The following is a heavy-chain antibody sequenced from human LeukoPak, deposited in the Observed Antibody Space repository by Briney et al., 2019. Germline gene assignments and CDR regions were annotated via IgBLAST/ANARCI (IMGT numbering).Heavy chain of an antibody. CDR3: VRAPRDSSTMLDY. Sequence: GASVKVSCKASGYTFTTYWIQWVRQAPGQGLEWVALINPNDGSTTYAHKFQGRVTMTRDTSMSTVYMDLSRLTSEDTAVYYCVRAPRDSSTMLDYWGQGTLVTVSS. CDR1: GYTFTTYW. D-gene: IGHD6-13*01. V-gene: IGHV1-46*01. CDR2: INPNDGST. J-gene: IGHJ4*02.